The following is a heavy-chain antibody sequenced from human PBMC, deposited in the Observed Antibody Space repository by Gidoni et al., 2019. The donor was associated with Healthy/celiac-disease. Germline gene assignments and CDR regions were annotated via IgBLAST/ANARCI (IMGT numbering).Heavy chain of an antibody. CDR3: ARIPNYYGSGSYYRTSDAFDI. D-gene: IGHD3-10*01. J-gene: IGHJ3*02. Sequence: GWIRQPPGKGLEWIGSIYYSGSTYYNPSLKSRVTISVDTSKNQFSLKLSSVTAADTAVYYCARIPNYYGSGSYYRTSDAFDIWGQGTMVTVSS. CDR2: IYYSGST. V-gene: IGHV4-39*01.